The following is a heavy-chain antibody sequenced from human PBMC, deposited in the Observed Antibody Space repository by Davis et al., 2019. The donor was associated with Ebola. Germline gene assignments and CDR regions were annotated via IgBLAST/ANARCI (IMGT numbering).Heavy chain of an antibody. Sequence: AASVKVSCKASGYTLVSYYAHWVRQAPGQGLEWMGIINPSGGTTTYAQKFQGRVTMTRDTSTSTAYMELRSLRSDDTAVYYCARNYYGSGSYYNFDYWGQGTLVTVSS. CDR1: GYTLVSYY. J-gene: IGHJ4*02. CDR2: INPSGGTT. CDR3: ARNYYGSGSYYNFDY. V-gene: IGHV1-46*01. D-gene: IGHD3-10*01.